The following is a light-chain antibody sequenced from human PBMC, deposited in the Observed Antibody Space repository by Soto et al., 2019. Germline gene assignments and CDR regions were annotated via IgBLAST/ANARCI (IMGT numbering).Light chain of an antibody. CDR3: QQYNFWPPNT. Sequence: VVMTQSPATLSVSPGEGATLSCRASQSVTSNLAWYQQKPGQAPRLLIYGASTRASGIPARFSGSGSGTEFTLTISSLQSEDFAVYYCQQYNFWPPNTFGGGTKVDIK. V-gene: IGKV3-15*01. CDR1: QSVTSN. CDR2: GAS. J-gene: IGKJ4*01.